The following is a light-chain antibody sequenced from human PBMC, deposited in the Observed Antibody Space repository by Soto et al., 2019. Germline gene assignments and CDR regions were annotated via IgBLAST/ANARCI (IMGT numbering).Light chain of an antibody. V-gene: IGLV2-14*02. J-gene: IGLJ1*01. CDR3: SSYAGSSPLYV. Sequence: QSVLTQPASVSGSPGQSITISCTGTSSDVGGYNLVSWYQQHPGKAPKVMIYEVTNRPSGVSNRFSGSKSGNTASLTISGLQAEDEADYYCSSYAGSSPLYVFGTGTKVT. CDR2: EVT. CDR1: SSDVGGYNL.